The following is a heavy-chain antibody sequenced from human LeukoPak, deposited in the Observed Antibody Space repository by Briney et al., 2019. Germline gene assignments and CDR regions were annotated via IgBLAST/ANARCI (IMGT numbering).Heavy chain of an antibody. Sequence: GGSLRLSCAASGFTFSSYAMHWVRQAPGKGLEWVAVISYDGSNKYYADSVKGRFTISRDNSKNTLYLQMNSLRAEDTAVYYCARLDGSSWYFLPYYFDYWGQGTLVTVSS. CDR3: ARLDGSSWYFLPYYFDY. J-gene: IGHJ4*02. CDR1: GFTFSSYA. V-gene: IGHV3-30*04. CDR2: ISYDGSNK. D-gene: IGHD6-13*01.